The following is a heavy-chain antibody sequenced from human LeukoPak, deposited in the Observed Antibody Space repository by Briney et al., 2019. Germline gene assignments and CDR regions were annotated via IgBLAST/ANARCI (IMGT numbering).Heavy chain of an antibody. CDR1: GGTFSSYA. V-gene: IGHV1-69*05. CDR2: IIPIFGTA. CDR3: ASESTVAGNFDY. Sequence: SVKVSCKASGGTFSSYAISWVRQAPGQGLEWMGGIIPIFGTANYAQKFHGRVTITTDESTSTAYMELSSLRSEDTAVYYCASESTVAGNFDYWGQGTLVTVSS. D-gene: IGHD6-19*01. J-gene: IGHJ4*02.